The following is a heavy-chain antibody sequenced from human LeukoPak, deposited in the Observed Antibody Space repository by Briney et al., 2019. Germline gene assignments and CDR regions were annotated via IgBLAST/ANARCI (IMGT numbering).Heavy chain of an antibody. D-gene: IGHD1-26*01. J-gene: IGHJ4*02. CDR1: GFTFSSYE. Sequence: SGGSLRLSCAASGFTFSSYEMNWVRQAPGRGLEWVSSISSSSSYIYYEDSVKGRFTISRDNAKNSLYLQMDSLRAEDTAVYYRARGWASEAFDYWGQGTLVTVSS. CDR3: ARGWASEAFDY. CDR2: ISSSSSYI. V-gene: IGHV3-21*01.